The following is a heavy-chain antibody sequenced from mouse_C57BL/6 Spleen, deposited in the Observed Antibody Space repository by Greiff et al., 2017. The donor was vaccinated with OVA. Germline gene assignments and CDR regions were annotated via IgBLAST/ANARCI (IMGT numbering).Heavy chain of an antibody. V-gene: IGHV1-82*01. CDR1: GYAFSSSW. CDR2: IYPGDGDT. D-gene: IGHD2-4*01. J-gene: IGHJ3*01. Sequence: QVQLKESGPELVKPGASVKISCKASGYAFSSSWMNWVKQRPGKGLEWIGRIYPGDGDTNYNGKFKGKATLTADKSSSTAYMQLSSLTSEDSAVYFCARGYDYDVEFAYWGQGTLVTVSA. CDR3: ARGYDYDVEFAY.